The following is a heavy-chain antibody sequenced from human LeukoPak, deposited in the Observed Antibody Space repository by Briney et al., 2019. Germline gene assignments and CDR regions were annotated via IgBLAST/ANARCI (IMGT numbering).Heavy chain of an antibody. V-gene: IGHV4-39*01. CDR2: IYYSGST. Sequence: GSLRLSCAASGFTFSSYSMNWVRQPPGKGLEWIGSIYYSGSTYYNPSLKSRVTISVDTSKNQFSLKLSSVTAADTAVYYCARAYYAYFDYWGQGILVTVSS. CDR3: ARAYYAYFDY. CDR1: GFTFSSYSMN. D-gene: IGHD1-26*01. J-gene: IGHJ4*02.